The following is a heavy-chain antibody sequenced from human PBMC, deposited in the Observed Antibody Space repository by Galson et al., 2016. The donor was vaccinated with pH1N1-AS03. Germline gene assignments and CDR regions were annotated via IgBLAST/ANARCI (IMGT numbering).Heavy chain of an antibody. CDR3: ARDLGKWRTQIWLQIYGSDL. D-gene: IGHD5-18*01. CDR2: ISSDGNYI. J-gene: IGHJ3*01. CDR1: GFTFSRYG. Sequence: SLRLSCAASGFTFSRYGLNWVRQAPGKGLEWVSSISSDGNYIYYADSVQGRLTISRDNAKDSLYLQMNNLRAEDTAVYFCARDLGKWRTQIWLQIYGSDLWGQGTKVIVSS. V-gene: IGHV3-21*01.